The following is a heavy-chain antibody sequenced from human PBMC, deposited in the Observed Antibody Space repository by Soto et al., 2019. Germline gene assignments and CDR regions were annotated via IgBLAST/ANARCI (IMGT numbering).Heavy chain of an antibody. D-gene: IGHD3-22*01. CDR3: ARGPYYDSSGYHVAVDH. CDR2: MNPNSGNL. J-gene: IGHJ4*02. V-gene: IGHV1-8*01. CDR1: GYTFTNYD. Sequence: QVQRVQSGAEVKKPGASVKVSCKTSGYTFTNYDITWVRQATGQGLEGMEWMNPNSGNLGYAQKFQGRVTLTRNTSIDTAYMELISLRSEETAMYYCARGPYYDSSGYHVAVDHWGQGTLVTVSS.